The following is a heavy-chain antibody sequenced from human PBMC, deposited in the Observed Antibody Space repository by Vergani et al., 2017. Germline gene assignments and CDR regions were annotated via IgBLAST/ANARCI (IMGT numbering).Heavy chain of an antibody. D-gene: IGHD3-22*01. Sequence: EVQLVESGGGLVQPGGSLRLSCAASGFTFSSYWMHWVRQAPGKGLVWVSRINSDGSSTSYADSMKGRFTISRDNAKNTLYLQMNSLRAEDTAVYYCAKARQRITMIVGPSSWGQGTLVTVSS. CDR2: INSDGSST. CDR3: AKARQRITMIVGPSS. V-gene: IGHV3-74*01. J-gene: IGHJ4*02. CDR1: GFTFSSYW.